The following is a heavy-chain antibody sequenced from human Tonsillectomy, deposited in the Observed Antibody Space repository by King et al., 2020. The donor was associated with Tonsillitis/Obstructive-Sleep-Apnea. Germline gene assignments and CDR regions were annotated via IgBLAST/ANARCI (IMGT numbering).Heavy chain of an antibody. CDR1: GGSISSSSYY. Sequence: QLQESGPGLVKPSETFSLTCTVSGGSISSSSYYWGWIRQPPGKGLEWIGSIYYSGSTYYNSSLKSRVTISVDTSKNQFSLKLSSVTAADTAVYYCARQYSSGSYFHCWGQGTLVTVSS. CDR2: IYYSGST. V-gene: IGHV4-39*01. J-gene: IGHJ4*02. CDR3: ARQYSSGSYFHC. D-gene: IGHD6-19*01.